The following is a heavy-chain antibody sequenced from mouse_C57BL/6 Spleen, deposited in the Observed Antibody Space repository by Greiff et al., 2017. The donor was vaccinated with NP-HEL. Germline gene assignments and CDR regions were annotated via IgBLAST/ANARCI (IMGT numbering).Heavy chain of an antibody. Sequence: VQLQQPGAELVKPGASVKMSCKASGYTFTSYWITWVKQRPGQGLEWIGDIYPGSGSTNYNEKFKSKATLTVDTSSSTAYMQLSSLTSEDSAVYYCARPSRGTRYFDVWGTGTTVTVSS. CDR1: GYTFTSYW. CDR3: ARPSRGTRYFDV. D-gene: IGHD3-1*01. CDR2: IYPGSGST. J-gene: IGHJ1*03. V-gene: IGHV1-55*01.